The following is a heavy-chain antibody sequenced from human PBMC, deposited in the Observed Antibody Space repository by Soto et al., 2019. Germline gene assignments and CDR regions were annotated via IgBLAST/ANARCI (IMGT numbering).Heavy chain of an antibody. CDR3: SPPITMRVVEDAFDI. D-gene: IGHD3-22*01. CDR2: LKSKTDGGTT. Sequence: GGSLRLSCAASGFTFSNAWMSWVRPAPGKGLEWVGRLKSKTDGGTTDYAAPVKGRFTISRDDSKNTLYLQMNSLKTEDTAVNYCSPPITMRVVEDAFDIWGQGTMVTVSS. J-gene: IGHJ3*02. CDR1: GFTFSNAW. V-gene: IGHV3-15*01.